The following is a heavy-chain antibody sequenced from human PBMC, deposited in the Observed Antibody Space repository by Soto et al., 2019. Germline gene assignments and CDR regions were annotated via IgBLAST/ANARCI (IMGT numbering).Heavy chain of an antibody. Sequence: ASVKVSCKASGYTFTGYYMHWVRQAPGQGLEWMGWINPNSGGTNYAQKFQGWVTMTRDTSISTAYMELSRLRSDDTAVYYCARDAGEVAGPYNWFDPWGQGTLVTVSS. CDR2: INPNSGGT. J-gene: IGHJ5*02. V-gene: IGHV1-2*04. D-gene: IGHD6-19*01. CDR1: GYTFTGYY. CDR3: ARDAGEVAGPYNWFDP.